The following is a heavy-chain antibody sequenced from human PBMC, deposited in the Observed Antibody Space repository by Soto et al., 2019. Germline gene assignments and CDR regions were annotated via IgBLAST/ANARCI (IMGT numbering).Heavy chain of an antibody. CDR2: VYHGGSS. V-gene: IGHV4-38-2*01. CDR3: ARARWYDAFDI. D-gene: IGHD2-15*01. J-gene: IGHJ3*02. Sequence: SETLSLTCAVSGYLIISCNYWGWIRQPPGKGLEWIGSVYHGGSSLYNPSLKSRVTISVDVSKNQFSLELRSVTAADTAMYYCARARWYDAFDIWGQGTVVTVAS. CDR1: GYLIISCNY.